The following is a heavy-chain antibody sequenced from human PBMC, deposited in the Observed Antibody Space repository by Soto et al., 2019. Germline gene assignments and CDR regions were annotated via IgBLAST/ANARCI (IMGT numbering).Heavy chain of an antibody. CDR2: IYWDDDK. CDR1: GFSLSTSGVG. J-gene: IGHJ6*02. V-gene: IGHV2-5*02. Sequence: GSGPTLVNPTQTLTLTCTFSGFSLSTSGVGVGWIRQPPGKALEWLALIYWDDDKRYSPSLKSRLTITKDTSKNQVVLTMTNMDPVDTATYYCAHSTSXRHYDFWSGPRPDVWGQGTTVTV. D-gene: IGHD3-3*01. CDR3: AHSTSXRHYDFWSGPRPDV.